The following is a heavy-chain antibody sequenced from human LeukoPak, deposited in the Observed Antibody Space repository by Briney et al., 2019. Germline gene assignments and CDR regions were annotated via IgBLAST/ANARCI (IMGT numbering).Heavy chain of an antibody. CDR3: AGGATRATRHFDV. CDR2: IAGNNSPT. D-gene: IGHD2-2*01. Sequence: PGGSLRLSCVASGFTFSSYSLAWVRQTPGKGLAWVSIIAGNNSPTFYADSVEGRFTISRDNSKNMGYLQMNSLRVEDSGVYFCAGGATRATRHFDVWGRGTLVTVSS. J-gene: IGHJ2*01. CDR1: GFTFSSYS. V-gene: IGHV3-23*01.